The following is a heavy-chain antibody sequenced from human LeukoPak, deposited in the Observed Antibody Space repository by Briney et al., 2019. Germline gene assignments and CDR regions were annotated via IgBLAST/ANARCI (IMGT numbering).Heavy chain of an antibody. J-gene: IGHJ6*03. CDR3: AKDEVVPGYYYTDV. CDR1: GFSFSSYA. Sequence: GGSLRLSCAASGFSFSSYAMHWVRQAPGKGLEWVAVISYEGSNKYYADSVKGRFTISRDNSKNTLYLQMNSLNAEDTAVYYCAKDEVVPGYYYTDVWGRGTTVTISS. CDR2: ISYEGSNK. V-gene: IGHV3-30*14. D-gene: IGHD2-2*01.